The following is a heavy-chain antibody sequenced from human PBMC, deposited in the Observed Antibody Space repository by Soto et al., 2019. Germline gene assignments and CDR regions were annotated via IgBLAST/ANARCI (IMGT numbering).Heavy chain of an antibody. CDR3: ARGIAVAGTPTRALDAGLRY. V-gene: IGHV3-30-3*01. J-gene: IGHJ4*02. D-gene: IGHD6-19*01. CDR1: GFTFSSYA. CDR2: ISLDGSNE. Sequence: QVQLVESGGGVVQPGRSLRLSCAASGFTFSSYALHWVRQAPGKGLEWVAVISLDGSNEYYADSVKGRFTISRDNSKNTLYVQMNSLTAEDTAVYYCARGIAVAGTPTRALDAGLRYWGQGTLVTVSS.